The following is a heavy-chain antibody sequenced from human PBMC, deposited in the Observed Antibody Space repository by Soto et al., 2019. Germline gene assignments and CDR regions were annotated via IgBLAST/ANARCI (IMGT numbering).Heavy chain of an antibody. CDR3: APARTYASGSYSFDY. CDR1: GFSLTTSGVG. V-gene: IGHV2-5*02. CDR2: IYWDDDK. D-gene: IGHD3-10*01. J-gene: IGHJ4*02. Sequence: QITLKESGPTLVKPTQTLTLTCTFSGFSLTTSGVGVAWIRQPPGKALEWLALIYWDDDKSYSPSLKSRLTITRDTSKNQVVLTMTNMDPVDTATYYCAPARTYASGSYSFDYWGQGTLVTVSS.